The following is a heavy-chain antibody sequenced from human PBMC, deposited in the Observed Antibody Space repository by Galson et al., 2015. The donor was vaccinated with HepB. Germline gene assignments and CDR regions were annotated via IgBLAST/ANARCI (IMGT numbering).Heavy chain of an antibody. CDR1: GGSISSYY. CDR3: ARFGDKYAFDI. V-gene: IGHV4-59*08. D-gene: IGHD3-16*01. CDR2: IYYSGST. Sequence: SETLSLTCTVSGGSISSYYWSWIRQPPGKGLEWIGYIYYSGSTNYNPSLKSRVTISVDTSKNQFSLKLSSVTAADTAVYYCARFGDKYAFDIWGQGTMVTVSS. J-gene: IGHJ3*02.